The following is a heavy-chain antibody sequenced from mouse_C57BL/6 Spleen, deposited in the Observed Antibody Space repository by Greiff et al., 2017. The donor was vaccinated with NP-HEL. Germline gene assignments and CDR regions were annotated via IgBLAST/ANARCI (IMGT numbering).Heavy chain of an antibody. CDR2: IYPGDGDT. D-gene: IGHD3-3*01. CDR3: ARKGVRDYFDY. CDR1: GYAFSSYW. Sequence: VQLVESGAELVKPGASVKISCKASGYAFSSYWMNWVKQRPGKGLEWIGQIYPGDGDTNYNGKFKGKATLTADKSSSTAYMQLSSLTSEDSAVYFCARKGVRDYFDYWGQGTTLTVSS. V-gene: IGHV1-80*01. J-gene: IGHJ2*01.